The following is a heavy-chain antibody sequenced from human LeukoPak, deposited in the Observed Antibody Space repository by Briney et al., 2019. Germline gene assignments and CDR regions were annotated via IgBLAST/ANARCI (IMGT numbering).Heavy chain of an antibody. V-gene: IGHV3-7*01. CDR1: GFIFSDLS. J-gene: IGHJ4*02. CDR3: ARPRGCGSARCNNFDY. Sequence: GGSLRLSCTVSGFIFSDLSMSWVRQAPGKGLEWVAKMSEDGNEIFYVDSVKGRFTISRDNTKKSLYLQLNSLRPEDSAVYYCARPRGCGSARCNNFDYWGQGTLVTVSS. CDR2: MSEDGNEI. D-gene: IGHD2-2*01.